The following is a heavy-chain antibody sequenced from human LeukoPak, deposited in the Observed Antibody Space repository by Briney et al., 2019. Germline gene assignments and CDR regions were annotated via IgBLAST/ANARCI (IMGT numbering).Heavy chain of an antibody. J-gene: IGHJ4*02. D-gene: IGHD1-26*01. Sequence: GGSLRLSCAASGFTFSSYWMSWVRQAPGKGLEWVANIKQDGSEENFVDSVKGRFTISRDNAKKSLYLQMNSLRAEDTAVYYCARGSSAGASLRHDYWGQGTLVTVS. V-gene: IGHV3-7*01. CDR1: GFTFSSYW. CDR3: ARGSSAGASLRHDY. CDR2: IKQDGSEE.